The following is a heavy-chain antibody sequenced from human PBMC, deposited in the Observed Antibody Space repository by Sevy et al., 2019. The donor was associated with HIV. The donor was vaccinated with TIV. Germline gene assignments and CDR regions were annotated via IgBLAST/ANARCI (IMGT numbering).Heavy chain of an antibody. J-gene: IGHJ5*02. CDR1: GGTFSNYP. Sequence: ASVKVSCKASGGTFSNYPITWVRQAPGQGLEWMGGIIPIFGRTNYAQKVQGRVTITADKSTGTAYMELSSLRSEDTAVYYCARGNQGVTVGILYWFDPWGQGTLVTVSS. CDR3: ARGNQGVTVGILYWFDP. V-gene: IGHV1-69*06. CDR2: IIPIFGRT. D-gene: IGHD6-13*01.